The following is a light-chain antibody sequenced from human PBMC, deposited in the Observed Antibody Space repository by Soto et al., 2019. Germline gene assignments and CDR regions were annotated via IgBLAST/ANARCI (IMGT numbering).Light chain of an antibody. V-gene: IGLV1-51*01. J-gene: IGLJ1*01. CDR1: SSNIGGNS. CDR3: GSWDSSLTAYV. Sequence: QSVLTQPPSVSAAPGHKVTISFSGSSSNIGGNSVSWYQQLPGTAPKLLIYDDNKRPSGIPDRFSGSKSGTSATLGITGFQTGDEADYYCGSWDSSLTAYVLGTATKVTV. CDR2: DDN.